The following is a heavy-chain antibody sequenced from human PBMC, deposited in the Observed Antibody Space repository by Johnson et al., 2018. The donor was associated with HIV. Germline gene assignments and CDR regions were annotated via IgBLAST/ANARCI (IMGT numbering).Heavy chain of an antibody. CDR2: IYSGGST. D-gene: IGHD7-27*01. CDR1: GFTFDDYG. V-gene: IGHV3-66*01. J-gene: IGHJ3*02. CDR3: ARGGDDAFDI. Sequence: VQLVESGGGLVQPGGSLRLSCATSGFTFDDYGMTWIRQAPGKGLEWVSVIYSGGSTYYADSVKGRFTISRDNSKNTLYLQMNSLRAEDTAVYYCARGGDDAFDIWGQGTMVTVSS.